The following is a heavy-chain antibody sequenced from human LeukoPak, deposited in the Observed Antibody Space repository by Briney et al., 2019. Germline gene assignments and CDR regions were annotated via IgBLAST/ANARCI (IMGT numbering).Heavy chain of an antibody. Sequence: SETLSLTCTASGVSISSYYWSWIRQPPGKGLEWIGYIYYSGSTNYNPSLKSRVTISVDTSKNQFSLKLSSVTAADTAVYYCARGTYYYYYGMDVWGQGTTVTVSS. CDR3: ARGTYYYYYGMDV. V-gene: IGHV4-59*01. J-gene: IGHJ6*02. CDR2: IYYSGST. CDR1: GVSISSYY.